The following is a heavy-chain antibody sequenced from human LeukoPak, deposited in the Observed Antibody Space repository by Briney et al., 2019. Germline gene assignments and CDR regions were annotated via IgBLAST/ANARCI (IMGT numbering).Heavy chain of an antibody. CDR1: GGSISSGGYY. V-gene: IGHV4-30-2*01. Sequence: PSETLSLTCTVSGGSISSGGYYWSWIRQPPGKGLEWIGYIYHSGSTYYNPSLKSRVTISVDRSKNQFSLKLSSVTAADTAVYYCAQEIKHYYDSSGYPDYWGQGTLVTVSS. D-gene: IGHD3-22*01. CDR3: AQEIKHYYDSSGYPDY. J-gene: IGHJ4*02. CDR2: IYHSGST.